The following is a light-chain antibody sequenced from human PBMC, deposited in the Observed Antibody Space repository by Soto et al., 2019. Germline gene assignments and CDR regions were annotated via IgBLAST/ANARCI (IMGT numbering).Light chain of an antibody. Sequence: EIVLTQYPGTLSLSPGERATLSCRASQSVSSSYLAWYQQKPGQAPRLLIYGASSRATGIPDRFSGSGSGTDFTLTISRLEPEDFAVYYCQQYGSLFG. V-gene: IGKV3-20*01. CDR2: GAS. J-gene: IGKJ1*01. CDR3: QQYGSL. CDR1: QSVSSSY.